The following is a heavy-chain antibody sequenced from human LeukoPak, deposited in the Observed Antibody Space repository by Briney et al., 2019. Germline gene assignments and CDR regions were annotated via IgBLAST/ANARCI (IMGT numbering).Heavy chain of an antibody. CDR1: GGSISSYY. Sequence: SETLSLTCTVSGGSISSYYWSWIRQPPGKGLEWIGYIYYSGSINYNPSLKSRVTISVDTSKNQFSLKMSSVTAADTAIYYCARRGDFWGQGTLVTVSS. CDR3: ARRGDF. V-gene: IGHV4-59*08. CDR2: IYYSGSI. J-gene: IGHJ4*02.